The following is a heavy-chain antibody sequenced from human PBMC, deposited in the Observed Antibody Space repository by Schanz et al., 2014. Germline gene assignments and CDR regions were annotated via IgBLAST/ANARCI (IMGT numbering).Heavy chain of an antibody. J-gene: IGHJ3*02. V-gene: IGHV3-23*04. D-gene: IGHD3-10*01. CDR3: AKGRFGELSAFDI. CDR2: INTGGDST. CDR1: GFTFSTYA. Sequence: VQLVDSGGGLVRPGGSLRLSCAASGFTFSTYAMAWVRQAPGEGLEWVSSINTGGDSTYYADSVKGCFTISRDNSRDTVYMQMSSLRAEDTAVYYCAKGRFGELSAFDIWGQGTMVTVSS.